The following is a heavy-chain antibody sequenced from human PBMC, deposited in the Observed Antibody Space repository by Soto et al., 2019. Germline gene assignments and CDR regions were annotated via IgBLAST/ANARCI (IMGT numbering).Heavy chain of an antibody. V-gene: IGHV4-39*01. Sequence: QLQLQESGPGLVKPSETLSLTCTVSGGSISSSSYYWGWIRQPPGKELEWIGSIYYSGSTYYNPSLKSRVTISVDTSKNQFSLKLTSVTAADTSTYYCARFKPGNGWSHYYGMDVWGQGTAVTVSS. D-gene: IGHD6-19*01. CDR2: IYYSGST. CDR1: GGSISSSSYY. J-gene: IGHJ6*01. CDR3: ARFKPGNGWSHYYGMDV.